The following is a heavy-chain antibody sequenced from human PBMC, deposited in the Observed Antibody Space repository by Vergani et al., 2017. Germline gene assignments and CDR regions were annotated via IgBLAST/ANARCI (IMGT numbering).Heavy chain of an antibody. D-gene: IGHD3-10*01. V-gene: IGHV4-38-2*01. CDR3: ARYGDWSFDL. J-gene: IGHJ2*01. CDR2: TYHSGST. CDR1: GYSISSGYY. Sequence: QVQLQESGPGLVKPSETLSLTCAVSGYSISSGYYWGWIRQPPGKGLEWIGNTYHSGSTYYNPSLKSRVTISRDTSKNQFSLKLSSVTATDTAVYYCARYGDWSFDLWGRGTLVTVSS.